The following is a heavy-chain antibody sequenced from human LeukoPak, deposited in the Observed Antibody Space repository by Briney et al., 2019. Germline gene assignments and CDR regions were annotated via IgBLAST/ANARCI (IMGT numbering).Heavy chain of an antibody. D-gene: IGHD6-13*01. J-gene: IGHJ5*02. CDR1: GGSISSGGYY. V-gene: IGHV4-31*03. CDR2: IYYSGST. CDR3: ARENLENYSSSWYGWFDP. Sequence: SETLSLTCIVSGGSISSGGYYWSWIRQHPGKGLEWIGYIYYSGSTYYNPSLKSRVTISVDTSKNQFSLKLSSVTAADTAVYYCARENLENYSSSWYGWFDPWGQGTLVTVSS.